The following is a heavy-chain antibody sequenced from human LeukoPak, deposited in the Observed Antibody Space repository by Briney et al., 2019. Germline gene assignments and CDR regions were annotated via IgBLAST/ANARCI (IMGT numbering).Heavy chain of an antibody. CDR2: INTNTGNP. V-gene: IGHV7-4-1*02. D-gene: IGHD3-10*01. CDR1: GYSFTTYA. Sequence: ASVKVSCKASGYSFTTYAMNWVRQAPGQGLEWMGLINTNTGNPTYAQGFTGRFVFSLDTSVSTAYLQISSLKADDTAVYYCARANLWFGELGWIDPWGQGTLVTVSS. J-gene: IGHJ5*02. CDR3: ARANLWFGELGWIDP.